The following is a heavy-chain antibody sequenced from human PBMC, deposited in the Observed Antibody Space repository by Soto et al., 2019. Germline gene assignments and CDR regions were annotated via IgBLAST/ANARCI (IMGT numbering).Heavy chain of an antibody. CDR3: AKDGIAAAVRGHHGPSVLYYFDY. V-gene: IGHV3-30*18. Sequence: QVQLVESGGGVVQPGRSLRLSCAASGFTFSSYGMHWVRQAPGKGLEWVAVISYDGSNKYYADSVKGRFTISRDNSKNTLYLQMNSLRAEDTAVYYCAKDGIAAAVRGHHGPSVLYYFDYWGQGTLVTVSS. J-gene: IGHJ4*02. CDR2: ISYDGSNK. D-gene: IGHD6-13*01. CDR1: GFTFSSYG.